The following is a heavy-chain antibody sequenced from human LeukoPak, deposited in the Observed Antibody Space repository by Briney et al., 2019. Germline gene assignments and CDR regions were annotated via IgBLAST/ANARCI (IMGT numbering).Heavy chain of an antibody. CDR3: AREGSGWYALDY. J-gene: IGHJ4*02. CDR2: IYDSGIT. D-gene: IGHD6-19*01. V-gene: IGHV4-59*01. CDR1: GGSISGYY. Sequence: SETLPLTCTVSGGSISGYYWNWIRQPPGKGLEYIGYIYDSGITNYNPTLKSRVTISSDTSKNQFSLKVTSVTAADTAVYYCAREGSGWYALDYWGQGTLVTVSS.